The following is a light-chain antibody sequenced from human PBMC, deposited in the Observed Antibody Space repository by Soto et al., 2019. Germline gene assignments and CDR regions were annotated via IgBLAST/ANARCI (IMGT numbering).Light chain of an antibody. V-gene: IGKV1-12*01. Sequence: DIQMTQSPSSVSASVGDRVTITCRASQGISNWLAWYQQKPGKAPKLLIYAASSLQSGVPSRFRGSESGTDLTLTISSLQPEDFATYSCQQGNSFPVTFGQGTRLEIK. J-gene: IGKJ5*01. CDR2: AAS. CDR3: QQGNSFPVT. CDR1: QGISNW.